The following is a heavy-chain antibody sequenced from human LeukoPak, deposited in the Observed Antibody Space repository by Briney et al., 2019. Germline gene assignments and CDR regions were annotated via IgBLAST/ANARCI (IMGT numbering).Heavy chain of an antibody. V-gene: IGHV1-18*01. Sequence: ASVKVSCKASGYTFTSYGISWVRQAPGQGLEWMGWISAYNGNTNYAQKLQGRVTMTTDTSKSTAYMELRSLRSDDTAVYYCARDVRYCSSTSCYFGYYYYYGMDVWGQGTTVTVSS. CDR2: ISAYNGNT. CDR3: ARDVRYCSSTSCYFGYYYYYGMDV. J-gene: IGHJ6*02. D-gene: IGHD2-2*01. CDR1: GYTFTSYG.